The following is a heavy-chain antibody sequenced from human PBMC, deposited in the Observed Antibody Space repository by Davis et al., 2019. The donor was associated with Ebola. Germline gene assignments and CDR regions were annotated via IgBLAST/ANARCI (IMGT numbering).Heavy chain of an antibody. Sequence: GESLKISCKGSAYSFTSYWIGWVRQMPGKGLEWMGILYPGDSDIRYSPSFQGQVTISADKSISTAYLQWSSLKASDTAMYYCARMVGYCSRTSCTNLVFDYWGQGTLVTVSS. V-gene: IGHV5-51*01. CDR3: ARMVGYCSRTSCTNLVFDY. CDR2: LYPGDSDI. CDR1: AYSFTSYW. D-gene: IGHD2-2*01. J-gene: IGHJ4*02.